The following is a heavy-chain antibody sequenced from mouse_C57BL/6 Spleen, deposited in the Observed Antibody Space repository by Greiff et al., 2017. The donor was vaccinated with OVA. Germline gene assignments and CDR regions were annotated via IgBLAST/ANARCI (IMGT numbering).Heavy chain of an antibody. D-gene: IGHD2-5*01. CDR1: GFNIKDDY. CDR2: IDPENGDT. Sequence: VQLKQSGAELVRPGASVKLSCTASGFNIKDDYMHWVKQRPEQGLEWIGWIDPENGDTEYASKFQGKATITADTSSNTAYLQLSSLTSEDTAVYYCTTYSNYAFAYWGQGTLVTVSA. J-gene: IGHJ3*01. CDR3: TTYSNYAFAY. V-gene: IGHV14-4*01.